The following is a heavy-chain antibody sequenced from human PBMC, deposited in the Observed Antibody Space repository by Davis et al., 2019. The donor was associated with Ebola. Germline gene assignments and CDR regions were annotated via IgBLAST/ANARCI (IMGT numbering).Heavy chain of an antibody. V-gene: IGHV6-1*01. CDR3: ARGWLRTGFDY. Sequence: HSQTLSLTCAISGDSVPRSRSACFWTRQSPSRGLEWLGRTYYTSKWNNDYAVSVKSRVIIDPDTSKNQFSLHLNSVTPDDTAVYYCARGWLRTGFDYWDQGAPVTVSS. D-gene: IGHD5-12*01. J-gene: IGHJ4*02. CDR2: TYYTSKWNN. CDR1: GDSVPRSRSA.